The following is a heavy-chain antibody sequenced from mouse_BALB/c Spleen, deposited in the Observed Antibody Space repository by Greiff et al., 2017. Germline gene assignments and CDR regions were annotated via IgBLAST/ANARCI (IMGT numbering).Heavy chain of an antibody. J-gene: IGHJ3*01. Sequence: QVQLQQSGAELMKPGASVKISCKATGYTFSSYWIEWVKQRPGHGLEWIGEILPGSGSTNYNEKFKGKATFTADTSSNTAYMQLSSLTSEDSAVYYCARREYLGLRQGEWFAYWGQGTLVTVSA. CDR2: ILPGSGST. CDR1: GYTFSSYW. CDR3: ARREYLGLRQGEWFAY. D-gene: IGHD2-4*01. V-gene: IGHV1-9*01.